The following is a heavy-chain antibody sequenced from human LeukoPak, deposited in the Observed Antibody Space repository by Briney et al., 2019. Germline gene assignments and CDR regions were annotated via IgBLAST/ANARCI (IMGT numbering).Heavy chain of an antibody. J-gene: IGHJ5*02. CDR2: IDSDGSTT. CDR1: GFTFSSYW. V-gene: IGHV3-74*01. CDR3: VRASQTRWFDP. Sequence: GGSLRLSCAASGFTFSSYWMHWVRQAPGKGLVWVSRIDSDGSTTSYADSVKGRFTISRDNAKNTLYLQMNSLRAEDTAMYYCVRASQTRWFDPWGQGTLVIVSS.